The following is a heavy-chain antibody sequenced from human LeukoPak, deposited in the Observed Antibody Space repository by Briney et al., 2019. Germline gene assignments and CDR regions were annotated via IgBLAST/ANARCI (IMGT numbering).Heavy chain of an antibody. CDR2: TYYRSKWYN. V-gene: IGHV6-1*01. J-gene: IGHJ6*03. CDR3: ARGRVTTIANYYYYYIDV. D-gene: IGHD4-17*01. Sequence: SQTLSLTCAISGDSVSSNSAAWTWIRQSPSRGPEWLGRTYYRSKWYNDYAVSVQSRITINPDPSKNQFSLQLNSVTPEDTAVYYCARGRVTTIANYYYYYIDVWGKGTTVTVSS. CDR1: GDSVSSNSAA.